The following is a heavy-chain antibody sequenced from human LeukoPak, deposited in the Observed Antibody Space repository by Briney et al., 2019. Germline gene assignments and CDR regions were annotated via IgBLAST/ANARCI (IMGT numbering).Heavy chain of an antibody. J-gene: IGHJ4*02. CDR2: ISTSSSYI. V-gene: IGHV3-21*04. CDR1: GFTFSSYS. D-gene: IGHD3-22*01. CDR3: AKGRYYDSSGTYYFDY. Sequence: GGSLRLSCAASGFTFSSYSMNWVRQAPGKGLEWVSSISTSSSYIYYADSVKGRFTISRDNSKNTLYLQMNSLRAEDTAVYYCAKGRYYDSSGTYYFDYWGQGTLVTVSS.